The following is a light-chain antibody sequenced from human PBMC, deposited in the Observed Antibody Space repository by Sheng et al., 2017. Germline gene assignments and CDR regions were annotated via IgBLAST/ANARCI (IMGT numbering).Light chain of an antibody. CDR1: QSVSGSY. J-gene: IGKJ4*01. Sequence: EIVLTQSPGTLSLSPGERATLSCKASQSVSGSYLAWYQQKAGQAPRLLIYDASTRATGIPDRFSGSGSGTDFTLTISRLEPEDFAVYYCQQYVSSPLTFGGGDQGGDQT. V-gene: IGKV3-20*01. CDR2: DAS. CDR3: QQYVSSPLT.